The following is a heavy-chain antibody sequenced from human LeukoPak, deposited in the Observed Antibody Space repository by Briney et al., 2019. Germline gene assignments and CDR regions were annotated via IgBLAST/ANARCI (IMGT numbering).Heavy chain of an antibody. Sequence: ASVKVSCKASGYTFTSYDINWVRQASGQGLEWMGWMNPNSGNTGCAQKFQGRVTMTRNTSISTAYMELSSLRSEDTAVYYCARGLVLWFGELLGYWGQGTLVTVSS. D-gene: IGHD3-10*01. V-gene: IGHV1-8*01. CDR2: MNPNSGNT. CDR3: ARGLVLWFGELLGY. J-gene: IGHJ4*02. CDR1: GYTFTSYD.